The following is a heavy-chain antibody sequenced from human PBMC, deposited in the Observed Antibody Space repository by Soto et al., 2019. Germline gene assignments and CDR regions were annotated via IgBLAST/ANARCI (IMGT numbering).Heavy chain of an antibody. CDR2: ISYDGSNK. Sequence: PGGSLRLSCAASGFTFSSYAMHWVRQAPGKGLEWVAVISYDGSNKYYADSVRGRFTISRDNSKNTLYLQMNSLRAEDTAVYYCAGLGGGYSYGFYYYGLDVWGQGTTVTASS. D-gene: IGHD5-18*01. V-gene: IGHV3-30-3*01. CDR3: AGLGGGYSYGFYYYGLDV. J-gene: IGHJ6*02. CDR1: GFTFSSYA.